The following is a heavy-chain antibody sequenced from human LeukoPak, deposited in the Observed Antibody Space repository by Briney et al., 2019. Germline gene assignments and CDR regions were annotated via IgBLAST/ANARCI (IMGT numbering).Heavy chain of an antibody. CDR1: GFTVSSNY. D-gene: IGHD6-6*01. Sequence: GGSLRLSCAASGFTVSSNYMSWVRQAPGKGLEWVSVIYSGGSTYYADSVKGRFTISGDNSKNTLYLQMNSLRAEDTAVYYCASLGAAPPPSSSDYWGQGTRVTVSS. J-gene: IGHJ4*02. CDR2: IYSGGST. V-gene: IGHV3-66*02. CDR3: ASLGAAPPPSSSDY.